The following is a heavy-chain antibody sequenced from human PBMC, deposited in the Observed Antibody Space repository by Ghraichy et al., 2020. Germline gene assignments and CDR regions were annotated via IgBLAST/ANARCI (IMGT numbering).Heavy chain of an antibody. CDR2: ITASSRFI. J-gene: IGHJ6*02. CDR3: ARGSTVVRYYYYDGMDV. CDR1: GFSFSSYS. D-gene: IGHD4-23*01. Sequence: GESLNISCIGSGFSFSSYSMNWVRQAPGEGLEWVSYITASSRFISYADSVKGRFTVSRDNGQNSLYLQMNSLRAEDTALYFCARGSTVVRYYYYDGMDVWGQGTTVTVSS. V-gene: IGHV3-48*01.